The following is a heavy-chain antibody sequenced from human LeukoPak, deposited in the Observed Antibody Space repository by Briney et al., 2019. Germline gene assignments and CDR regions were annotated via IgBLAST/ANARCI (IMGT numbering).Heavy chain of an antibody. CDR1: GGSFSGYY. V-gene: IGHV4-59*01. D-gene: IGHD6-13*01. Sequence: PSEPLSLTCAVYGGSFSGYYWSWIRQPPGKGLEWIGYIYYSGSTNYNPSLKSRVTISVDTSKNQFSLKLSSVTAADTAVYYCARTLEAATHSSSWPTLFDYWGQGTLVTVSS. CDR2: IYYSGST. CDR3: ARTLEAATHSSSWPTLFDY. J-gene: IGHJ4*02.